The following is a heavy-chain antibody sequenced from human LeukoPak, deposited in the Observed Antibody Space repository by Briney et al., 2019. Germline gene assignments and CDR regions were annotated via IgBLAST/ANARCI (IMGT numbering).Heavy chain of an antibody. D-gene: IGHD2-2*01. V-gene: IGHV4-59*08. CDR2: IDYSGST. J-gene: IGHJ5*02. CDR3: ARLRGPVTIDP. Sequence: SETLSLTCTVSGGSISSYYWSWIRQPPGKGLEWIGYIDYSGSTSYNPSLKSRVTISVDMSKNQFSLKLSSVTAADTAVYYCARLRGPVTIDPWGQGTLVTVSS. CDR1: GGSISSYY.